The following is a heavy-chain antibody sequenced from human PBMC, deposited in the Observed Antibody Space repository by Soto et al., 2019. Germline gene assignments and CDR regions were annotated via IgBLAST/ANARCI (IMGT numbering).Heavy chain of an antibody. CDR1: GYSFTSYW. J-gene: IGHJ6*03. V-gene: IGHV5-51*01. D-gene: IGHD3-3*01. CDR3: ARTYYDFWSGYPLGATYYMDV. CDR2: IYPGDSDT. Sequence: PGESLKISCKGSGYSFTSYWIGWVRQMPGKGLEWMGIIYPGDSDTRYSPSFQGQVTVSADKSISTAYLQWSSLKASDTAMYYCARTYYDFWSGYPLGATYYMDVWGKGTTVTVSS.